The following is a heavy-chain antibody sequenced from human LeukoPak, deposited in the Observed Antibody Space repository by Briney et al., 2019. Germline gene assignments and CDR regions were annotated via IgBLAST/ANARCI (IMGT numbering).Heavy chain of an antibody. J-gene: IGHJ6*02. D-gene: IGHD3-16*01. V-gene: IGHV3-7*03. CDR2: INHNGNVN. Sequence: PGRSLRLSCAASGFTFSSYAMHWVRQAPGKGLEWVASINHNGNVNYYVDSVKGRFTISRDNAKNSLYLQMSNLRAEDTAVYFCAGGGGLDVWGQGATVTVSS. CDR3: AGGGGLDV. CDR1: GFTFSSYA.